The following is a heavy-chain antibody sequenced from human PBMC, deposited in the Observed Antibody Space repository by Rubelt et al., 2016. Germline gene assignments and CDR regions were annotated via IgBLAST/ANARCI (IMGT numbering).Heavy chain of an antibody. CDR1: GVSISSGAYY. V-gene: IGHV4-30-4*08. J-gene: IGHJ4*02. CDR3: ATGTTVTTGLAY. D-gene: IGHD4-17*01. Sequence: QVQLQESGPGLVKPSETLSLTCTVSGVSISSGAYYWSWIRRLPGKGLEWIGYIYHTGTVYYNPHLQSRVTISGDTSKSQFSLKLSSVTAADTAVYYCATGTTVTTGLAYWGQGTLVTVSS. CDR2: IYHTGTV.